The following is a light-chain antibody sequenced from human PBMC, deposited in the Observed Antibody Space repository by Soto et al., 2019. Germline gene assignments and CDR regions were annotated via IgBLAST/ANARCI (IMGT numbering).Light chain of an antibody. V-gene: IGLV2-14*01. CDR1: SSDVGGYKY. CDR2: DVT. Sequence: QSALTQPASVSGSPGQSITISCTGTSSDVGGYKYVSWYQQHPGKAPKLMIYDVTNRPSGVSDRFSGSKSGNTASLTISGLQAEDEADYYCSSYTSSSPSSVFGTGTKLTVL. CDR3: SSYTSSSPSSV. J-gene: IGLJ1*01.